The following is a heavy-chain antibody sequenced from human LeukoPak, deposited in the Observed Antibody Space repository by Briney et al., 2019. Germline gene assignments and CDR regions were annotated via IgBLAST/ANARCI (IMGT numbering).Heavy chain of an antibody. D-gene: IGHD3-22*01. J-gene: IGHJ4*02. CDR1: GGSFSGYY. CDR3: AREGYYDSSGYANY. V-gene: IGHV4-34*01. Sequence: SETLSLTSAVYGGSFSGYYWSWSRQPPGKGLEWIGQINHSGSTNYNPSLKSRVTISVDTSKNQFSLKLSSVTAADTAVYYCAREGYYDSSGYANYWGQGTLVTVSS. CDR2: INHSGST.